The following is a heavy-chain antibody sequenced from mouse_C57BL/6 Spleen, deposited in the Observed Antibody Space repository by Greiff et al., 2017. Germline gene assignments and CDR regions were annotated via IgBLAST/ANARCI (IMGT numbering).Heavy chain of an antibody. CDR3: ARGDGNGPYDLAY. V-gene: IGHV1-72*01. CDR1: GYTFTSYW. J-gene: IGHJ4*01. D-gene: IGHD1-1*01. Sequence: QVQLQQPGAELVKPGASVKLSCKASGYTFTSYWMHWVKQRPGRGLEWIGRIDPNNGGTKYNEKFKSKATLTVDKSSSTAYMQLSSLTSEDSAVYDCARGDGNGPYDLAYWGQGTSVTVSA. CDR2: IDPNNGGT.